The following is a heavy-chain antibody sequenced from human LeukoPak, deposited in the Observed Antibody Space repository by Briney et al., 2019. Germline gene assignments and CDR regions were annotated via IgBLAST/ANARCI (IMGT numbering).Heavy chain of an antibody. Sequence: GESLKISCKGSGYSFTTYWTGWVRQMPGKGLEWMGIIYPGDSDTRYSPSFQGQVTISADKSISTAYLQWSSLKASDTAMYYCASRVDTAMVQAFDYWGQGTLVTVSS. CDR3: ASRVDTAMVQAFDY. D-gene: IGHD5-18*01. CDR1: GYSFTTYW. J-gene: IGHJ4*02. CDR2: IYPGDSDT. V-gene: IGHV5-51*01.